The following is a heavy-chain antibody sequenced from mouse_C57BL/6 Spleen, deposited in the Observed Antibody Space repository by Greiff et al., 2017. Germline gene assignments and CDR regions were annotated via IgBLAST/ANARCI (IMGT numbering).Heavy chain of an antibody. Sequence: EVQVVESEGGLVQPGSSMKLSCTASGFTFSDYYMAWVRQVPEKGLEWVANINYDGSSTYYLDSLKSRFIISRDNAKNILYLQMSSLKSEDTATYYCARGIYFDDWGKGTTLAVSS. CDR3: ARGIYFDD. J-gene: IGHJ2*01. CDR1: GFTFSDYY. CDR2: INYDGSST. V-gene: IGHV5-16*01.